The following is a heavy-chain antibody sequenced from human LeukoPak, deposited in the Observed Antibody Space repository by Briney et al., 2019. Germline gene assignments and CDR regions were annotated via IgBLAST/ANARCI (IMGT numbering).Heavy chain of an antibody. J-gene: IGHJ4*02. CDR3: ARETPGAGHFDY. CDR1: GGSINYYY. Sequence: SETLSLTCTVPGGSINYYYWMWIRQPPGKGLEWIGYIYYSGGTHYNPSLKSRVTMLVDTSKNQFSLKLTAVTAADTAVYYCARETPGAGHFDYWGQGSLVTVSS. CDR2: IYYSGGT. V-gene: IGHV4-59*01. D-gene: IGHD7-27*01.